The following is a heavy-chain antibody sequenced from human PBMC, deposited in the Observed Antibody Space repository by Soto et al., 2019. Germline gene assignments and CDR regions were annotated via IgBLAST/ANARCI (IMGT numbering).Heavy chain of an antibody. Sequence: PSETLCLTCTVSGGSISSYYWSWIRQPPGKGLEWIGYIYYSGSTNYNPSLKSRVTISVDTSKNQFSLKLSSVTAADTAVYYCARTSGIAAAGPETIDYWGQGTLVTVSS. J-gene: IGHJ4*02. D-gene: IGHD6-13*01. CDR2: IYYSGST. CDR1: GGSISSYY. V-gene: IGHV4-59*12. CDR3: ARTSGIAAAGPETIDY.